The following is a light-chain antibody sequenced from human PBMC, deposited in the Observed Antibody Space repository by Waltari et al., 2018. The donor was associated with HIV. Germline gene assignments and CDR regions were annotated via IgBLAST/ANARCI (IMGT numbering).Light chain of an antibody. V-gene: IGKV4-1*01. Sequence: DIVMTKSPDSLVVSLGERATINCKSSQSVLYSSNNKDYLGWYQQRQGQPPKLLIYWASTRESGVPDRFSGSGSGTYFTLTISSLQAEDVAVYYCQQYYNTPYTFGQGTKLEIK. CDR1: QSVLYSSNNKDY. CDR2: WAS. J-gene: IGKJ2*01. CDR3: QQYYNTPYT.